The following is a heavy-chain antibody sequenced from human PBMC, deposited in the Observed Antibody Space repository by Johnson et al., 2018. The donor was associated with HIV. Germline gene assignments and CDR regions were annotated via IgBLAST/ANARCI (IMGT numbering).Heavy chain of an antibody. CDR2: IGSDGSNK. D-gene: IGHD6-13*01. Sequence: QVQLVESGGGVVQPGRSLRLSCAASGFTFSSYGMHWVRQAPGKGLEWVAVIGSDGSNKYYADFVKGRFTISRNTSKNTLDLQRTSLRAEDTAVYYCARQYSRTWYGPDAFDIWGQGTMVTVSS. CDR1: GFTFSSYG. CDR3: ARQYSRTWYGPDAFDI. J-gene: IGHJ3*02. V-gene: IGHV3-30*03.